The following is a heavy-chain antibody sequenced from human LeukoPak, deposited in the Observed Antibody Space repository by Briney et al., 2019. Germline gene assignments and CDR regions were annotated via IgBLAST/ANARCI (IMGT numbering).Heavy chain of an antibody. CDR2: INHSGST. J-gene: IGHJ4*02. V-gene: IGHV4-34*01. D-gene: IGHD6-19*01. CDR1: GGSISSYY. Sequence: SETLSLTCTVSGGSISSYYWSWIRQPPGKGLEWIGEINHSGSTNYNPSLKSRVTISVDTSKNQFSLKLSSVTAADTAVYYCASSGWYSGRYWGQGTLVTVSS. CDR3: ASSGWYSGRY.